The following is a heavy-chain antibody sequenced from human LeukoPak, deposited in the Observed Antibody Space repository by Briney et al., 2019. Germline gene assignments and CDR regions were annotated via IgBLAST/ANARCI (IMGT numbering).Heavy chain of an antibody. J-gene: IGHJ6*03. V-gene: IGHV1-3*03. D-gene: IGHD6-19*01. Sequence: ASVKVSCKASGYTFTSYAMHWVRQAPGQRLEWMGWINAGNGNTKYSQEFQGRVTITRNTSISTAYMELSSLRSEDTAVYYCARGPAAVAGYYYYYYMDVWGKGTTVTVSS. CDR3: ARGPAAVAGYYYYYYMDV. CDR2: INAGNGNT. CDR1: GYTFTSYA.